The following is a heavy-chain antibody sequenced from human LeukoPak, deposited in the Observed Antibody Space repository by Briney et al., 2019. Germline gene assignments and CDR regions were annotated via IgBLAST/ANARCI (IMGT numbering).Heavy chain of an antibody. CDR2: ISYSGST. D-gene: IGHD3-10*01. Sequence: SETLSLTCTVSGGSISSYYWNWIRQPPGEGLEWVGYISYSGSTNYNPSLKSRVTVSADTSRNQFSLKLSSVTAADTAVYYCARLYYYGSGTYYYHFDSWGQGTLVTVSS. V-gene: IGHV4-59*08. J-gene: IGHJ4*02. CDR3: ARLYYYGSGTYYYHFDS. CDR1: GGSISSYY.